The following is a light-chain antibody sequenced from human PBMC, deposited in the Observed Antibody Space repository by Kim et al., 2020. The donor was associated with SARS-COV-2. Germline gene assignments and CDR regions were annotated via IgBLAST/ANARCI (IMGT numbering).Light chain of an antibody. V-gene: IGKV3-15*01. CDR2: GAS. CDR1: QSLSSN. CDR3: QQYYNWPPLT. Sequence: EIVMTQSPATLSVSPGERATLSCRASQSLSSNLAWYQQKPGQAPRLLIYGASTRATGVPTRFSGSGSGTDFTLTISSLQSEDFAVYYCQQYYNWPPLTFGGGTKVDIK. J-gene: IGKJ4*01.